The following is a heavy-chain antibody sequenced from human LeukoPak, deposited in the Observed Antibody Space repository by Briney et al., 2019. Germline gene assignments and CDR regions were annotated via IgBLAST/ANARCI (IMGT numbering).Heavy chain of an antibody. CDR3: AREDL. CDR1: GFTFSTYA. V-gene: IGHV3-30-3*01. J-gene: IGHJ4*02. Sequence: KAGGSLRLSCAASGFTFSTYAMHWVRQAPGKGLEWVAVISYDGSNKYYADSVKGRFTISRDNSKNTLYLQMNSLRAEDTAVYYCAREDLWGRGTLVTVSS. CDR2: ISYDGSNK.